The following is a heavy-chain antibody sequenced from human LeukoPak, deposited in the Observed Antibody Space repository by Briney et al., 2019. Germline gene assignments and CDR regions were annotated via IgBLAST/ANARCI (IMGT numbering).Heavy chain of an antibody. CDR2: RYYSGST. V-gene: IGHV4-59*01. CDR3: ARVRGDFETD. D-gene: IGHD3-16*01. Sequence: SETLSLTCSASGGPISSYYWTWIRQPPGKGLEWIGYRYYSGSTTYNPSLKSRVTISVDTSKSQFSLKLISVTAADTAIYYCARVRGDFETDWGQGTLVTVSS. CDR1: GGPISSYY. J-gene: IGHJ1*01.